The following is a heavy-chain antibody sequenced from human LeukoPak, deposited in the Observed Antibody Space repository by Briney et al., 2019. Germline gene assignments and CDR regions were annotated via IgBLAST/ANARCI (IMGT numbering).Heavy chain of an antibody. CDR1: EFPFDDYG. V-gene: IGHV3-20*04. Sequence: PGGSLRLSCAASEFPFDDYGMTWVRQAPGKGLEWVSGINWNGGSTGYADSVKGRFTISRDNAKNSLYLQMNSLRAEDTALYYCASAGLTYGSGGYFVYWGQGTLVTVSS. CDR3: ASAGLTYGSGGYFVY. CDR2: INWNGGST. J-gene: IGHJ4*02. D-gene: IGHD3-10*01.